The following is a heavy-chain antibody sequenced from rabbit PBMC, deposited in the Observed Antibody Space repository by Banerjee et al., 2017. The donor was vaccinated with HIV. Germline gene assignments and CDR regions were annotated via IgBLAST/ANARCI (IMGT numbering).Heavy chain of an antibody. CDR2: INTLGSA. V-gene: IGHV1S45*01. CDR3: AREDISV. J-gene: IGHJ3*01. Sequence: QEQLVESGGGLVQPEGSLTLTCKASGFDISNYNMQWVRQSPGKGLESIGFINTLGSAYYASWAKGRFTISKTSSTTVTLQMTSLTAADTATYFCAREDISVWG. D-gene: IGHD4-1*01. CDR1: GFDISNYNM.